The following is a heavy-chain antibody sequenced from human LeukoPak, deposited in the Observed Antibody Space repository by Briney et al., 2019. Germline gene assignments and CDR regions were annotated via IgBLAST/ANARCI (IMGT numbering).Heavy chain of an antibody. V-gene: IGHV3-23*01. J-gene: IGHJ4*02. CDR2: MKGTGET. CDR3: ARASWVSTADAVR. Sequence: GGSLRLSCAASGLSFSSFAMSWVRQAPARGLERLSSMKGTGETIYADSVRGRCTLFRDGSRNTVYLQLNNLRVEDTAVYYCARASWVSTADAVRWGQGTVVTVSS. CDR1: GLSFSSFA. D-gene: IGHD3-16*01.